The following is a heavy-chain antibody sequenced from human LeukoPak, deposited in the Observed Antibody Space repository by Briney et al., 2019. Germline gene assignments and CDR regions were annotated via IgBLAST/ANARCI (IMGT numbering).Heavy chain of an antibody. D-gene: IGHD5-12*01. CDR2: IYYSGST. CDR1: GGSISSGDYY. J-gene: IGHJ4*02. Sequence: SETLSLTCTVSGGSISSGDYYWSWIRQPPGKGLEWIGYIYYSGSTYYNPSLKSRVTISVDTSKNQFSLKLSFVTAADTAVYYCARGNSGYDFFYVGNFDYWGQGTLVTVSS. V-gene: IGHV4-30-4*08. CDR3: ARGNSGYDFFYVGNFDY.